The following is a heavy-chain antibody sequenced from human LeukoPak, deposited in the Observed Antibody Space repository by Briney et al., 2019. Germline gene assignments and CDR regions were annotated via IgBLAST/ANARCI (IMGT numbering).Heavy chain of an antibody. CDR2: IYSGDRT. CDR3: ARDVRKQGLWS. Sequence: GGSLRLSCETSGFTFVDFGLSWVRQAPGKGLEWVSIIYSGDRTDYADSLKGRFTISRDTSKNTLYLQMSSLRAEDTAVYYCARDVRKQGLWSWGQGTLVTVSS. D-gene: IGHD3-10*01. V-gene: IGHV3-66*01. J-gene: IGHJ4*02. CDR1: GFTFVDFG.